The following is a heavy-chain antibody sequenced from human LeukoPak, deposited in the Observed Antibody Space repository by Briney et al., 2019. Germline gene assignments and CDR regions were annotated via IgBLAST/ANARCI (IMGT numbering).Heavy chain of an antibody. CDR2: ISAYNGNT. J-gene: IGHJ6*02. CDR3: ARIPWFGELLSDPYYYGMDV. V-gene: IGHV1-18*01. CDR1: GYTFTSYG. D-gene: IGHD3-10*01. Sequence: ASVKVSCKASGYTFTSYGISWVRQAPGQGLEWMGWISAYNGNTNYAQKLQGRVTMTTDTSTSAAYMELRSLRSDDTAVYYCARIPWFGELLSDPYYYGMDVWGQGTTVTVSS.